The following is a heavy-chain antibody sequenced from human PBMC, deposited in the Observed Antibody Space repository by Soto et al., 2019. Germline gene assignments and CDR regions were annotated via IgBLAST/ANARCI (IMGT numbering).Heavy chain of an antibody. V-gene: IGHV1-2*02. CDR2: INPNSGGT. J-gene: IGHJ6*02. CDR3: ASPHGETYHHYYYYGMDV. Sequence: ASVKVSCKASGYTFTGYYMHWVRQAPGQGLEWMGWINPNSGGTNYAQKFQGRVTMTRDTSISTAYMELSRLRSDDTAVYYCASPHGETYHHYYYYGMDVWGQGTTVTVSS. D-gene: IGHD3-10*01. CDR1: GYTFTGYY.